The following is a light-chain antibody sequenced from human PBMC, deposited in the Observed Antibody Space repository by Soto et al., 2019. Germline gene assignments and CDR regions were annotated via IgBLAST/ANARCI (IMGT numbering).Light chain of an antibody. CDR3: QQYNNWPPLYT. J-gene: IGKJ2*01. CDR1: QSVGNS. CDR2: AAS. Sequence: VVMTESPATLSVYPGERATLSCRACQSVGNSLAWYQHRPGQAPRLLIYAASTRATGIPARFSGSGSGTEFSLTISSLQSEDFAVYYCQQYNNWPPLYTFGPGTKVAIK. V-gene: IGKV3-15*01.